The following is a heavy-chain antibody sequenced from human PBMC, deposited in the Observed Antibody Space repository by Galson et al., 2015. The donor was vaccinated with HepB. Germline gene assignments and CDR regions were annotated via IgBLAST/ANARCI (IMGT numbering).Heavy chain of an antibody. V-gene: IGHV1-69*13. CDR3: ARTSRGRGYLHYNWFDP. Sequence: SVKVSCKASGGTFSSYGISWVRQAPGQGLEWMGGIIPIFATSYYAQKFRARVTITADESTGTAYMELSSLRSEDTAFYYCARTSRGRGYLHYNWFDPWGQGTLVTVSS. CDR1: GGTFSSYG. D-gene: IGHD3-22*01. CDR2: IIPIFATS. J-gene: IGHJ5*02.